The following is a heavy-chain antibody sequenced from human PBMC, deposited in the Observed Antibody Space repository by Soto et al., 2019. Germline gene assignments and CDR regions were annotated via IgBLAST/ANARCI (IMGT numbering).Heavy chain of an antibody. CDR2: IYYGGNT. J-gene: IGHJ4*02. CDR1: GGSISSRTYN. Sequence: PSETLSLTCAVSGGSISSRTYNWAWIRQPAGKGLEWIGSIYYGGNTYYKPSLKSRVTISVDSSKNQLSLRLSSVTAADTAVYFCERSLSKRRWLEKGYEYWGQGTRVTVSS. V-gene: IGHV4-39*01. CDR3: ERSLSKRRWLEKGYEY. D-gene: IGHD6-19*01.